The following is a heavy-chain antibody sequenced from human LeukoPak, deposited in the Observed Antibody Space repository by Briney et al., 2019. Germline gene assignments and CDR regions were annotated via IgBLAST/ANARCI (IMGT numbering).Heavy chain of an antibody. J-gene: IGHJ4*02. V-gene: IGHV4-31*03. CDR3: ARASTRGVTYYDFWSGQTFDY. CDR2: IHYSGST. Sequence: SETLSLTCTVSGGSISSGGHYWSWIRQHPGKGLEWIGDIHYSGSTYYNSSLKRRVTISVDTSKNQFSLKLTSVTAADTAVYYCARASTRGVTYYDFWSGQTFDYWGQGTLVTVSS. CDR1: GGSISSGGHY. D-gene: IGHD3-3*01.